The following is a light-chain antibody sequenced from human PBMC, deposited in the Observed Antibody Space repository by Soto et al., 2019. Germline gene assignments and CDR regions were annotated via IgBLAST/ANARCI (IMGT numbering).Light chain of an antibody. CDR2: SVS. V-gene: IGKV3-20*01. CDR3: QHYGSSPPSI. J-gene: IGKJ2*02. Sequence: EIVLTQSPGTLSLSPGERATLSCRASQSVTSNYLAWYQQKPGQAPRLLIHSVSSRAPGIPDRFSGSGSGTDLTLTISRLEPEVFALYHCQHYGSSPPSIFGQGTKLEIK. CDR1: QSVTSNY.